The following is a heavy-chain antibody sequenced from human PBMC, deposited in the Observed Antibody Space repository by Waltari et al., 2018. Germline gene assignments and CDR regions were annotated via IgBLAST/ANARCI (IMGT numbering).Heavy chain of an antibody. CDR3: ARDQIDLSRSGGSREYFYYYYYGMDV. V-gene: IGHV4-59*01. J-gene: IGHJ6*02. Sequence: QVQLQESGPGLVKPSETLSLTCTVSGGSISSYYWSWIRQPPGKGLEWIGYIYYSGSTNYKPSLKSRVTRSVDTSKNQFSMKLSSVTAADTAVYYCARDQIDLSRSGGSREYFYYYYYGMDVWGQGTTVTVSS. D-gene: IGHD2-15*01. CDR1: GGSISSYY. CDR2: IYYSGST.